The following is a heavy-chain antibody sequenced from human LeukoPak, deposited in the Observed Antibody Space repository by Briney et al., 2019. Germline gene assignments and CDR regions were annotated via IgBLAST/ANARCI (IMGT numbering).Heavy chain of an antibody. Sequence: SETLSLTCTVSNGSISSYFWSWIRQPPGKGLGWIGYIYDSGKTNYNPSLKSRVTISVDTSKNQVSLTLSAVTAADTAVYYCARVPYYYDSSGFSSSLYNWFDPWGLGTLVTVSS. V-gene: IGHV4-59*01. CDR3: ARVPYYYDSSGFSSSLYNWFDP. CDR1: NGSISSYF. J-gene: IGHJ5*02. CDR2: IYDSGKT. D-gene: IGHD3-22*01.